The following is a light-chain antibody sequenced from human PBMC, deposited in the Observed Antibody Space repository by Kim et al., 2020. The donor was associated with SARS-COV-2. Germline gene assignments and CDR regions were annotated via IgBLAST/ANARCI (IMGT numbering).Light chain of an antibody. CDR2: GAS. CDR3: QQYNNWPPMYT. J-gene: IGKJ2*01. V-gene: IGKV3-15*01. Sequence: SPGERATLSRRASQSVSSNLAWDQQIPGQAPRLLIYGASTRATCIPARFSGSGSGTEFTLTISSLQSEDFAVYYCQQYNNWPPMYTFGQGTKLEI. CDR1: QSVSSN.